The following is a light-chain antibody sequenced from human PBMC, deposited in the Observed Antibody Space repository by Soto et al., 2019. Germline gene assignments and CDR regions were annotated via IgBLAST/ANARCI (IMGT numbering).Light chain of an antibody. V-gene: IGKV1-6*01. J-gene: IGKJ1*01. CDR3: LQDYNYPWS. Sequence: AIQMTQSPSSLSASVGDRVTITCRASQGTRNDLDWYQQKPGKAPKLLIYGASNLQSGVPSRFSGSGSGTDFTLAISSLQPEDFATYYCLQDYNYPWSFGQGTKVEIK. CDR2: GAS. CDR1: QGTRND.